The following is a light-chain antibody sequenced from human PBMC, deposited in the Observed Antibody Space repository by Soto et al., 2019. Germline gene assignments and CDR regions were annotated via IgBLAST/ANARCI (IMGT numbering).Light chain of an antibody. Sequence: EIVMTQSPATLSVSPGERATLSCRASQDIRSSLAWYQQKPGQAPRLLIYGASIRATGVPATFSGSGSGTEFTLSISSLQSEHLGVYYCHQDNSGPLTFGGGTKVEIK. CDR1: QDIRSS. CDR3: HQDNSGPLT. J-gene: IGKJ4*01. V-gene: IGKV3-15*01. CDR2: GAS.